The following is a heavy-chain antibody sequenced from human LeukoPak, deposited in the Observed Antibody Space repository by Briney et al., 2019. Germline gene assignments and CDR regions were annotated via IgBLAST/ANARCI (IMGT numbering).Heavy chain of an antibody. CDR3: ARGLRGCSSTSCYVLYSDSSGSDY. CDR1: GGSINNYY. Sequence: SETLSLTCTVSGGSINNYYWSWIRQPAGKGLEWIGRIYTRGSTNYNPSLKSRVTMSVDTSKNQFPLKLSSVTAADTAVYYCARGLRGCSSTSCYVLYSDSSGSDYWGQGTLVTVSS. J-gene: IGHJ4*02. D-gene: IGHD2-2*01. V-gene: IGHV4-4*07. CDR2: IYTRGST.